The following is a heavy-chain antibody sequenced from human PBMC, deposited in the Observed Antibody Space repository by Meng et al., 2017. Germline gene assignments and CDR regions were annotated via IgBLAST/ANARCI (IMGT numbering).Heavy chain of an antibody. CDR1: GGSLSGYY. CDR2: INHSGST. D-gene: IGHD6-13*01. J-gene: IGHJ4*02. CDR3: DRSSSRRPHDY. V-gene: IGHV4-34*01. Sequence: QVQLQQWGAGLLKPSETRSLTCAVYGGSLSGYYWSWIRQPPGKGLEWIGEINHSGSTNYNPSLKSRVTISVDTSKNQFSLKLSSVTAADTAVYYCDRSSSRRPHDYWGQGTLVTVSS.